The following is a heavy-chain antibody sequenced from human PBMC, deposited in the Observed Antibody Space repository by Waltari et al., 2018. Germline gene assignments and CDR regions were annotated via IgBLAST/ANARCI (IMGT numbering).Heavy chain of an antibody. CDR2: IIPIFGTA. CDR3: ASRVNKGSSSWYDAFDI. Sequence: QVQLVQSGAEVKKPGSSVKVSCKASGGTFSSYAISWVRQAPGQGLEWMGGIIPIFGTANYAQKFQGRVTITADKSTSTAYMELSSLRSEDTAVYYCASRVNKGSSSWYDAFDIWGQGTMVTVSS. CDR1: GGTFSSYA. D-gene: IGHD6-13*01. J-gene: IGHJ3*02. V-gene: IGHV1-69*14.